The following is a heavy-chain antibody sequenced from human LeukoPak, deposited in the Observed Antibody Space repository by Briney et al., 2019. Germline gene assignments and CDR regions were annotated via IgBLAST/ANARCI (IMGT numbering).Heavy chain of an antibody. Sequence: GGSLRLSCAASGFTVSSNYMSWVRQAPGKGLEWVSVIYSGGSTYYADSVKGRFTISRDNAKNSLYLQMSRLRGEDTAVYYCARKAITVTTFDYWGQGTLVTVSS. D-gene: IGHD4-17*01. V-gene: IGHV3-53*01. CDR2: IYSGGST. CDR1: GFTVSSNY. J-gene: IGHJ4*02. CDR3: ARKAITVTTFDY.